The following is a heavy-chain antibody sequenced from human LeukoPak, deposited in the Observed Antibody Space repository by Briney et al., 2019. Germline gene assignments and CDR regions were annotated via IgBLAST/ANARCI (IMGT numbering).Heavy chain of an antibody. V-gene: IGHV3-66*02. D-gene: IGHD1-26*01. CDR2: IYSGGST. Sequence: GGSLRLSCADSGFTISRNYMNWVRQTPGKGLEWVSVIYSGGSTYYADSVKGRFTISRDNSKNTLYLQMDSLRTEDTAVYYCARSWDARLNFDYWGQGTLVTVSS. CDR1: GFTISRNY. CDR3: ARSWDARLNFDY. J-gene: IGHJ4*02.